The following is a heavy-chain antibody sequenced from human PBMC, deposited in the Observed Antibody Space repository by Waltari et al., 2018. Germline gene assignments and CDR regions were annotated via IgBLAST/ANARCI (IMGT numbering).Heavy chain of an antibody. CDR3: ARVLQQLTLDY. D-gene: IGHD6-13*01. J-gene: IGHJ4*02. V-gene: IGHV4-31*03. CDR1: GGSISSGGYY. CDR2: INHSGST. Sequence: QVQLQESGPGLVKPSQTLSLTCTVSGGSISSGGYYWSWIRQHPGKGLEWIGEINHSGSTNYNPSLKSRVTIAVDTSKNQFALKLSSVTAADTAVYYCARVLQQLTLDYWGQGTLVTVSS.